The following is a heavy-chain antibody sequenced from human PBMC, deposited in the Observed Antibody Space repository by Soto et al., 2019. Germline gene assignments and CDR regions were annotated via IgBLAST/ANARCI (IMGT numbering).Heavy chain of an antibody. CDR2: ISSSGDIR. V-gene: IGHV3-11*01. Sequence: GSLRLSCAASGFTFSDYYMSWIRQAPGKGLEWVSYISSSGDIRYYADSVKGRFTISRDNAKKSLYLEMNSLRAEDTAVYYCARDQGYYDSGVYFDNGGQGALVPASS. CDR3: ARDQGYYDSGVYFDN. J-gene: IGHJ4*02. D-gene: IGHD3-22*01. CDR1: GFTFSDYY.